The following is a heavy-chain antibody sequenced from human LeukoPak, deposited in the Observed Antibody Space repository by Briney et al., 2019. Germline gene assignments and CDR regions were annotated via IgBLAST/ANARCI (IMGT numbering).Heavy chain of an antibody. CDR2: ISSSSSYI. Sequence: SGGSLRLSCAASGFTFSSYSMNWVRQAPGKGLEWVSSISSSSSYIYYADSVKGRFTISRDNAKNSLYLQMNSLRAEDTAVYYCARAYYDFWSGYVDYWGQGTLVTVSS. CDR3: ARAYYDFWSGYVDY. V-gene: IGHV3-21*01. D-gene: IGHD3-3*01. J-gene: IGHJ4*02. CDR1: GFTFSSYS.